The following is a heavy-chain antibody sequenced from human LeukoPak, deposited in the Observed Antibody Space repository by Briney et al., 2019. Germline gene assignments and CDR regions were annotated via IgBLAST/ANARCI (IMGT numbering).Heavy chain of an antibody. D-gene: IGHD2-15*01. CDR1: GFTFDDYA. CDR3: AKGAVVASNWFDP. J-gene: IGHJ5*02. V-gene: IGHV3-9*01. CDR2: ISWNSGSV. Sequence: AGGSLRLSCAASGFTFDDYAMHWVRQAPGKGLEWVSGISWNSGSVGYADSVKGRFTISRDNAKNSLYLQMNSLRAEDTALYYCAKGAVVASNWFDPWGQGTLVTVSS.